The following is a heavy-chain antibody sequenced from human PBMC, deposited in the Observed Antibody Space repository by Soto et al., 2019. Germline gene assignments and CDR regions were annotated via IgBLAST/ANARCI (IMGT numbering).Heavy chain of an antibody. Sequence: SETLSLTCTVSGGSISSYYWSWIRQPPGKGLEWIGYIYYSGSTNYNPSLKSRVTISVDTSKNQFSLKLSSVTAADTAVYYCARSYYDFWRGSLMRYMDVWGKGTTVTVSS. CDR2: IYYSGST. CDR1: GGSISSYY. D-gene: IGHD3-3*01. V-gene: IGHV4-59*08. J-gene: IGHJ6*03. CDR3: ARSYYDFWRGSLMRYMDV.